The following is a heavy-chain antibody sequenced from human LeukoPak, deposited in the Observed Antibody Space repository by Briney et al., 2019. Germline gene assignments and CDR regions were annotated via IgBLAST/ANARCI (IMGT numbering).Heavy chain of an antibody. D-gene: IGHD6-19*01. CDR1: GGSFSGNY. CDR3: ARGGWLGY. Sequence: SETLSLTCAVYGGSFSGNYWSWIRQPPGKGLEWIGEINHSGSTNYNPSLKSRVTISVDTSKNQFSLKLSSVTAADTAVYYCARGGWLGYWGQGTLVTVSS. CDR2: INHSGST. V-gene: IGHV4-34*01. J-gene: IGHJ4*02.